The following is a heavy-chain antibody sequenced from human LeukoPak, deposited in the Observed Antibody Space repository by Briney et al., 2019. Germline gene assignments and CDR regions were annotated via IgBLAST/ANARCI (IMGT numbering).Heavy chain of an antibody. J-gene: IGHJ4*02. CDR2: ISSSSSYI. CDR1: GFTFSSYS. Sequence: PGGSLRLSCAASGFTFSSYSMNWVRQAPGKGLVWFSSISSSSSYIYYADSVKGRFTISRDNAKNSLYLQLNSLRAEDTAGYYCARRRDGYYFDYWGQRTLVTVSS. D-gene: IGHD5-24*01. V-gene: IGHV3-21*01. CDR3: ARRRDGYYFDY.